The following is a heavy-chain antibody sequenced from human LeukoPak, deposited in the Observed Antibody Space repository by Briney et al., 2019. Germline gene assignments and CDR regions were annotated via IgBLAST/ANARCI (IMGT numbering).Heavy chain of an antibody. CDR3: ARQHERSSGWFYYFDY. V-gene: IGHV4-59*08. D-gene: IGHD6-19*01. J-gene: IGHJ4*02. CDR1: GGSISSYY. CDR2: IYYSGST. Sequence: KPSETLSLTCTVSGGSISSYYWSWIRQPPGKGLEWIGYIYYSGSTNYNPSLKSRVTISVDTSKNQFSLKLSSVTAADTAVYYCARQHERSSGWFYYFDYWGQGTLVTVSS.